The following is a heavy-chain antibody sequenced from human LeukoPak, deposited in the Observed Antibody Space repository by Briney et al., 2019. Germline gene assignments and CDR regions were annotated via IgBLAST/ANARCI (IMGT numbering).Heavy chain of an antibody. CDR1: TGSVSSANY. D-gene: IGHD1-14*01. CDR3: ARTGKGFDY. CDR2: IYYLGNA. V-gene: IGHV4-31*03. J-gene: IGHJ4*02. Sequence: SETLSLTCTVSTGSVSSANYWAWIRQHPGEGLEWIGHIYYLGNAYYNPSLKSRVTMPVDTSKNQVSLKLTSVTAADTAVYYCARTGKGFDYWGQGTLATVSS.